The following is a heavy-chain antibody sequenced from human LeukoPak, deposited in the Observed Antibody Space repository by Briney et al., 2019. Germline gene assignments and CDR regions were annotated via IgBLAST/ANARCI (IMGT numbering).Heavy chain of an antibody. CDR1: GGSISSGSYY. CDR2: IYTSGST. V-gene: IGHV4-61*02. J-gene: IGHJ5*02. D-gene: IGHD6-25*01. Sequence: SETLSLTCTVSGGSISSGSYYWSWIRQPAGKGLEWIGRIYTSGSTNYNPSLKSRVTISVDTSKNQFSLKLSSVTAADTAVYYCARDRTSGRHNWFDPWGQGTLVTVSS. CDR3: ARDRTSGRHNWFDP.